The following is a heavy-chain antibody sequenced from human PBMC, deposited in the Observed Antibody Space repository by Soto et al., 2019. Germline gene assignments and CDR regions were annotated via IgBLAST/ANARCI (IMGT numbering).Heavy chain of an antibody. J-gene: IGHJ4*02. Sequence: EVQLLESGGGLVQPGGSLRLSCAASGFTFSSYAMSWVRQAPGKGLEWVSAISGSGGSTYYADSVKGRFTISRDNSKNTLYLQMNRLRDDDTAVNYCAKVHPRNSYSSSWYYFDYWGQGTLVTVSS. CDR1: GFTFSSYA. CDR2: ISGSGGST. D-gene: IGHD6-13*01. CDR3: AKVHPRNSYSSSWYYFDY. V-gene: IGHV3-23*01.